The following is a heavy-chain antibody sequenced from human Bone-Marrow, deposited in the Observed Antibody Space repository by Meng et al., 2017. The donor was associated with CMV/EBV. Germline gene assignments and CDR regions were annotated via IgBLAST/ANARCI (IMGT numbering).Heavy chain of an antibody. D-gene: IGHD3/OR15-3a*01. CDR1: GGSLSNYA. CDR3: AMDKQQLAYSFDY. Sequence: SVKVSGKASGGSLSNYAVSWVRQAPGQGLEWLGGVIPISGSPHYPQKFQGRVTMTTDESTGTAYMELSGLTSEDTAVYYCAMDKQQLAYSFDYWGQGTLVTVSS. V-gene: IGHV1-69*05. CDR2: VIPISGSP. J-gene: IGHJ4*02.